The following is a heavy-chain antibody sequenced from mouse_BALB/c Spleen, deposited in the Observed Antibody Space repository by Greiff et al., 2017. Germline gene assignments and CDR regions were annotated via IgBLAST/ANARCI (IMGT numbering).Heavy chain of an antibody. D-gene: IGHD4-1*01. CDR3: ARKEGTGRYFDV. CDR2: IFPGTGTT. Sequence: VQVVESGAELVKPGASVKLSCKTSGYTFTSYWIQWVKQRPGQGLGWIGEIFPGTGTTYYNEKFKGKATLTIDTSSSTAYMQLSSLTSEDSAVYFCARKEGTGRYFDVWGAGTTVTVSS. J-gene: IGHJ1*01. V-gene: IGHV1S132*01. CDR1: GYTFTSYW.